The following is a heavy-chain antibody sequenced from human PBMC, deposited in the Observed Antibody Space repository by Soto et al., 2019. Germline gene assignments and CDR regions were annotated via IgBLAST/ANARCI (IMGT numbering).Heavy chain of an antibody. V-gene: IGHV4-39*01. J-gene: IGHJ6*02. D-gene: IGHD3-10*01. CDR1: GGSISSSSYY. Sequence: PSETLSLTCTVSGGSISSSSYYWGWIRQPPGKGLEWIGSIYYSGSTYYNPSLKSRVTISVDTSKNQFSLKLSSVTAADTAAYYCASPSIRFGEEDYYYYGMDVWGQGTTVTVSS. CDR3: ASPSIRFGEEDYYYYGMDV. CDR2: IYYSGST.